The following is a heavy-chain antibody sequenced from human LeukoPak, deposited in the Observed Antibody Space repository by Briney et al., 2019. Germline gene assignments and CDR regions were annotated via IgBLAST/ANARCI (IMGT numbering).Heavy chain of an antibody. CDR3: ARHSGSGWQALGY. D-gene: IGHD6-19*01. J-gene: IGHJ4*02. CDR2: TSYNGNT. CDR1: GYTFSNYG. Sequence: GASVKVSCKASGYTFSNYGISWVRQAPRLGLEWMGWTSYNGNTNYAQKFQDRVTMTTDTSTTTAYMELRSLESNDTAVYYCARHSGSGWQALGYWGQGTLVTVSS. V-gene: IGHV1-18*04.